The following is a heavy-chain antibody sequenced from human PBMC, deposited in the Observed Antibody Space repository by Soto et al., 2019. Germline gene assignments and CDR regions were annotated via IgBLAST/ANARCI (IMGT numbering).Heavy chain of an antibody. J-gene: IGHJ4*02. CDR3: ARQGGNIVAAGSFFDV. D-gene: IGHD6-13*01. CDR2: IYYSGNT. Sequence: QLQLQESGPGLVKPSASLSLTCTVSGGSVSTSYYCGWIHRSPGKGLGWIGSIYYSGNTFYCPSLKNRVTIAVDTTSNQFSLKLSSVTAAAAAFYYGARQGGNIVAAGSFFDVWGQGTLVTVSS. CDR1: GGSVSTSYY. V-gene: IGHV4-39*01.